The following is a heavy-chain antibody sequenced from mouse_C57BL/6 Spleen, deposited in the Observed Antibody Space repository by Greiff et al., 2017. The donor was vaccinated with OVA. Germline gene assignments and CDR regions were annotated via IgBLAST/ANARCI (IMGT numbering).Heavy chain of an antibody. CDR2: IWTGGGT. V-gene: IGHV2-9-1*01. CDR3: ARKGKDGNSRYFDV. CDR1: GFSLTSSA. D-gene: IGHD2-1*01. Sequence: QVQLKQSGPGLVAPSQSLSITCTVSGFSLTSSAISWVRQTPGKGLEWLGVIWTGGGTHYNSAPKSRLSISRDNSKSQVFVKMNSLQTDDTARYYCARKGKDGNSRYFDVWGTGTTVTVSS. J-gene: IGHJ1*03.